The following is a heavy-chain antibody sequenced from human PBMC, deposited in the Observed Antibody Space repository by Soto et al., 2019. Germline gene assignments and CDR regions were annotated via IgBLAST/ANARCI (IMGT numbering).Heavy chain of an antibody. Sequence: QVQLVQSGAEEKKPGASVKVSCKASGYTFTSYTMHWVRQAPGQRLEWMGWINAGNGNTKYSKKFQGRVTITRDTPARTADMELSSLRSEDTAVDDCARGLLVATSDYWGQGTLVTVSS. V-gene: IGHV1-3*05. J-gene: IGHJ4*02. CDR3: ARGLLVATSDY. CDR2: INAGNGNT. CDR1: GYTFTSYT. D-gene: IGHD5-12*01.